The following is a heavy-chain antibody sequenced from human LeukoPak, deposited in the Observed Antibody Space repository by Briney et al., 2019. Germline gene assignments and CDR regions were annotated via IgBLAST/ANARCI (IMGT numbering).Heavy chain of an antibody. J-gene: IGHJ6*02. CDR1: GYTLTKLS. CDR2: FDPEDGGT. CDR3: ATPYDFPRYGMDV. D-gene: IGHD2/OR15-2a*01. V-gene: IGHV1-24*01. Sequence: ASVKVSCKVSGYTLTKLSMHWVRQAPGKGLEWMGGFDPEDGGTMYAQKFQGRVTMTEDTSTDTAYMELSSLRSEDTAVYYCATPYDFPRYGMDVWGHGTTVTVSS.